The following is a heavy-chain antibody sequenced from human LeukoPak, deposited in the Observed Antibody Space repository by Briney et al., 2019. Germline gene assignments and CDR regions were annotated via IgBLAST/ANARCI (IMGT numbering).Heavy chain of an antibody. CDR2: INSDGSST. Sequence: GGSLRLSCAASGFTFSSYWMHWVRQAPGKGLVWVSRINSDGSSTSYADSVKGRFTISRDNAKNTLYLQMNSLRAEDTAVYYCANLKNLDAFDIWGQGTMVTVSP. J-gene: IGHJ3*02. V-gene: IGHV3-74*01. CDR1: GFTFSSYW. CDR3: ANLKNLDAFDI. D-gene: IGHD1-14*01.